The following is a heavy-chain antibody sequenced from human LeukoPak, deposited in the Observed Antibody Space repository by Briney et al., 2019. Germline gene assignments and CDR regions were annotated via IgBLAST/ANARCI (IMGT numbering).Heavy chain of an antibody. Sequence: SENLSLNCTVSAGSLSNAYWSWIRHPPGSGLEWIVYLYPSGSTHYHPSLKSRVTISVDTSKNHFALNRSSVTAADTAVYYCAKSYFDYSTYYSYYFNLWGQGALVTVSS. V-gene: IGHV4-4*09. CDR1: AGSLSNAY. CDR3: AKSYFDYSTYYSYYFNL. CDR2: LYPSGST. J-gene: IGHJ4*02. D-gene: IGHD4-11*01.